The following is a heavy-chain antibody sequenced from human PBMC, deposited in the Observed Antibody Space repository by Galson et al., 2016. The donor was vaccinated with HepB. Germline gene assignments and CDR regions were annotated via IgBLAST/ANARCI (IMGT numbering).Heavy chain of an antibody. Sequence: SLRLSCAASGFSFSFYWMSWVRQAPGKGLEWVANIKEDGSVKYYVDSVRGRFTISRDDAKKSLYLEMNSLRAEDTAVYYCARQYCSSSKCYTDAFDIWGQGTMVTVSS. CDR3: ARQYCSSSKCYTDAFDI. D-gene: IGHD2-2*02. CDR2: IKEDGSVK. V-gene: IGHV3-7*03. CDR1: GFSFSFYW. J-gene: IGHJ3*02.